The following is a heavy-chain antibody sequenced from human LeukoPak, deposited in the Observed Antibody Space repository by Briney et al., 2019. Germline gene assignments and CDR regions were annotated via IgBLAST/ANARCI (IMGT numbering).Heavy chain of an antibody. V-gene: IGHV4-39*01. J-gene: IGHJ4*02. CDR3: ARHGGRYNWSPSE. CDR1: GGSININGYF. CDR2: IDNSGKT. Sequence: PSETLSLTCTVSGGSININGYFWGWIRQPPGKGLEWIGSIDNSGKTYDNESLKSRATISVDTSKNRFSLRLSSVTAADTAVYYCARHGGRYNWSPSEWGQGTLVTVSS. D-gene: IGHD1-20*01.